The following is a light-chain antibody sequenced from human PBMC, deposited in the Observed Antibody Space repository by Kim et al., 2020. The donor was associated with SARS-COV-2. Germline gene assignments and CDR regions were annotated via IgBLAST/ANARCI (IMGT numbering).Light chain of an antibody. CDR1: NIGDKK. J-gene: IGLJ2*01. Sequence: APGKTAWITLEGDNIGDKKVPWYHQKPGQAPVLVVYDDSARPSGIPERFSGSNSANMATLTISRVEAGDEADYYCQVWDSSSDHVVFGGGTQLTVL. V-gene: IGLV3-21*03. CDR3: QVWDSSSDHVV. CDR2: DDS.